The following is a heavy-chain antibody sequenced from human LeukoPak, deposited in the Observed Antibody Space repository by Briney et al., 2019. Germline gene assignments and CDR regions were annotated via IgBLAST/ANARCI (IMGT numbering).Heavy chain of an antibody. D-gene: IGHD2-2*01. Sequence: GGYLRLSCAASGFTFSSYAMSWVRQAPGKGLEWISAISGSGGSTYYADSVKGRFTISRDNSKNTLYLQMNSLRAKDTAVYYCAKDVEGYCSSTSCYPSAFDYWGQGTLVTVSS. CDR2: ISGSGGST. J-gene: IGHJ4*02. CDR3: AKDVEGYCSSTSCYPSAFDY. V-gene: IGHV3-23*01. CDR1: GFTFSSYA.